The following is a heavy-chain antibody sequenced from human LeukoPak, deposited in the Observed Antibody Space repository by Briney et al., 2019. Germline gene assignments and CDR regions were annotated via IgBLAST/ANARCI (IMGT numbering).Heavy chain of an antibody. CDR2: IYNDGKT. CDR3: ASLERWLQF. J-gene: IGHJ4*02. CDR1: GFTVSRHY. D-gene: IGHD5-24*01. Sequence: GGSLRLSCAASGFTVSRHYMSWVRQALGKGLEWVSVIYNDGKTYYADSVKGRFTISRDNSKNTLYLQMNSLRVEDTAVYYCASLERWLQFWGQGTLVTVSS. V-gene: IGHV3-53*01.